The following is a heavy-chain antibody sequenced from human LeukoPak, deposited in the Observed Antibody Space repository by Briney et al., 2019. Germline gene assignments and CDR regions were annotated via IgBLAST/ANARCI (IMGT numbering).Heavy chain of an antibody. J-gene: IGHJ4*02. CDR3: ARDCHWGATGY. D-gene: IGHD1-26*01. V-gene: IGHV4-59*01. Sequence: SETLSLTCTVSGGSISPYYWSWIRQPPGKGLEWIGYIYYSGSTNYNPSLKSRVTISVDTSKNQFSLQLSSVTAADTAVYYCARDCHWGATGYWGQGTLVTVSS. CDR2: IYYSGST. CDR1: GGSISPYY.